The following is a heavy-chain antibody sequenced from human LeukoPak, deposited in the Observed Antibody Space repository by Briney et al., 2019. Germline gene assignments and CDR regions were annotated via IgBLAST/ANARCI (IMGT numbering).Heavy chain of an antibody. CDR3: ANSLPRVSTRNYFDY. CDR1: DDSISRRGYH. V-gene: IGHV4-31*03. CDR2: IYYNGRSGNT. D-gene: IGHD5/OR15-5a*01. J-gene: IGHJ4*02. Sequence: SETLSLTCSVSDDSISRRGYHWSWIRQRPGMGLEWMGYIYYNGRSGNTYYNLALKSRVTMSIDTGEKHFSLRLTSVTAADTAVYHCANSLPRVSTRNYFDYWGQGTLVIVSS.